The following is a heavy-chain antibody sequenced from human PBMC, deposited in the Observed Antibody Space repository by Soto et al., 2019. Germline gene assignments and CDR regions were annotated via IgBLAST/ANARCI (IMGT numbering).Heavy chain of an antibody. J-gene: IGHJ5*02. D-gene: IGHD6-13*01. CDR3: ARMAAADMYNWFDP. V-gene: IGHV4-31*03. CDR1: GGSISSGGYY. Sequence: SSETLSLTCTVSGGSISSGGYYWSWIRQHPGKGLEWIGYIYYSGSTYYNPSLKSRVTISVDTSKNQFSLKLSSVTAADTAVYYCARMAAADMYNWFDPWGQGTLVTVSS. CDR2: IYYSGST.